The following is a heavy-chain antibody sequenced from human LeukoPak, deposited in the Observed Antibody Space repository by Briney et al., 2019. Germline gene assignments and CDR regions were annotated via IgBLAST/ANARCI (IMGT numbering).Heavy chain of an antibody. V-gene: IGHV1-8*01. Sequence: GASVKVSCKASGYTFTSYDINWVRQATGQGLEWMGWMNPNSGNTGYAQKFQGRVTMTRNTSISTAYMELSSLRSEDTAVYYCARVYYYGSGNYARGYYYGMDVWGQGNTVTVSS. D-gene: IGHD3-10*01. J-gene: IGHJ6*02. CDR2: MNPNSGNT. CDR3: ARVYYYGSGNYARGYYYGMDV. CDR1: GYTFTSYD.